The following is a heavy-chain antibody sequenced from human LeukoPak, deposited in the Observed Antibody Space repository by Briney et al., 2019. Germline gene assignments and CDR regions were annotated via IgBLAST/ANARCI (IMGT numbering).Heavy chain of an antibody. CDR2: ISYDGSNK. CDR3: AKDITVTPWYYYYGMDV. CDR1: GFTFSSYG. V-gene: IGHV3-30*18. Sequence: GRSLRLSCAASGFTFSSYGMHWVRQAPGKGLEWVAVISYDGSNKYYADSVKGRFTISRDNSKNTLYLQMNSLRGEDSAVYYCAKDITVTPWYYYYGMDVWGQGTTVTVSS. D-gene: IGHD4-17*01. J-gene: IGHJ6*02.